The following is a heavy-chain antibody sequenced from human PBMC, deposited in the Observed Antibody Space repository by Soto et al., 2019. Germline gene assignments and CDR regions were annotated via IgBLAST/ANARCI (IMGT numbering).Heavy chain of an antibody. CDR2: IYYSGST. Sequence: SETLSLTCTCSGGSISSYYWSWIRQPPGKGLEWIGYIYYSGSTNYNPSLKSRVTISVDTSKNQFSLKLSSVTAADTAVYYCASQIQLSIYYFDYWGQGTLVTVSS. CDR3: ASQIQLSIYYFDY. CDR1: GGSISSYY. V-gene: IGHV4-59*08. D-gene: IGHD5-18*01. J-gene: IGHJ4*02.